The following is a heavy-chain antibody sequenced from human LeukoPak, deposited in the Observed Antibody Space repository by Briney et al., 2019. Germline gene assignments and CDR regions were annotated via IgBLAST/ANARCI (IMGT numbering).Heavy chain of an antibody. V-gene: IGHV3-30-3*01. D-gene: IGHD3-10*01. CDR2: ISFDGSDK. CDR3: ARGPYFGSGSYIAGGGMDV. Sequence: GGSLKLSCAASGFPFNTYAMHWVRQPPDTGLEGVAVISFDGSDKYYADSVKGRFTISGDNSRSTLFLAMNSLRVDDTAVYYCARGPYFGSGSYIAGGGMDVWGQGTTVTVSS. J-gene: IGHJ6*02. CDR1: GFPFNTYA.